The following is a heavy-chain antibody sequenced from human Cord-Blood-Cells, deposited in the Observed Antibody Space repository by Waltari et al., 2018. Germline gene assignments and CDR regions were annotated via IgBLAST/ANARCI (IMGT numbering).Heavy chain of an antibody. CDR2: IYPGDSDT. J-gene: IGHJ5*02. V-gene: IGHV5-51*01. Sequence: EVQLVQSGAEVKKPGESLKISCKGSGYSFTSYWIGWVRQMPGKGLEWMGIIYPGDSDTRYSPSFQGQVTNSADKSISTAYLQWSSLKASDTAMYYCARPYCSGGSCYNWFDPWGQGTLVTVSS. D-gene: IGHD2-15*01. CDR3: ARPYCSGGSCYNWFDP. CDR1: GYSFTSYW.